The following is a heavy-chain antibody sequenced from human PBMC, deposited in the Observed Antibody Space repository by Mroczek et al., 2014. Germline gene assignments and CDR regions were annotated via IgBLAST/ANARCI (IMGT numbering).Heavy chain of an antibody. D-gene: IGHD3-22*01. V-gene: IGHV1-18*01. CDR3: ARSYYDSSVDRLYYFDY. CDR1: GYTFTSYD. CDR2: ISAYNGNT. Sequence: QVQLVESGAEVKKPGASVKVSCKASGYTFTSYDINWVRQATGQGLEWMGWISAYNGNTNYAQKLQGRVTMTTDTSTSTAYMELRSLRSDDTAVYYCARSYYDSSVDRLYYFDYWGQGTPGPPSPQ. J-gene: IGHJ4*02.